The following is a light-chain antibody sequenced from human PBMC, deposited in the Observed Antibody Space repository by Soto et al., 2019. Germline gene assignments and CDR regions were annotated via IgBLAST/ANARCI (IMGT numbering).Light chain of an antibody. CDR2: EGN. CDR3: CSYAGTNTFV. J-gene: IGLJ1*01. Sequence: QSALTQPASVSGSPGQAITISCTGTSSEVGSYNLVSWYQQHPGKAPKLMLYEGNKRPSGVSNRFSGSKSANTASLTISGLQTEDVADYYCCSYAGTNTFVFGTGTKVTVL. V-gene: IGLV2-23*01. CDR1: SSEVGSYNL.